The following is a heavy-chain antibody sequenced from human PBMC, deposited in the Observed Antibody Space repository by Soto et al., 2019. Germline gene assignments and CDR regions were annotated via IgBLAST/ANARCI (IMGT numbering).Heavy chain of an antibody. J-gene: IGHJ3*02. Sequence: GGSLRLSCAASGFTFSSYGMHWVRQAPGKGLEWVAVIWYDGSNKYYADSVKGRFTISRDNSKNTLYLQMNSLRAEDTAVYYCAREQESSSSSAFDIWGQGTMVTGSS. D-gene: IGHD6-6*01. V-gene: IGHV3-33*01. CDR3: AREQESSSSSAFDI. CDR1: GFTFSSYG. CDR2: IWYDGSNK.